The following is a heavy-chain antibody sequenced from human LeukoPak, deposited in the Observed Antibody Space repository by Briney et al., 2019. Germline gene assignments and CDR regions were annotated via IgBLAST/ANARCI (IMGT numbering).Heavy chain of an antibody. CDR2: INPNSGGT. D-gene: IGHD2-2*01. CDR3: ARDKRYCSSTSCPSWFDP. V-gene: IGHV1-2*02. Sequence: ASVKVSYKASGYTFTGYYMHWVRQAPGQGLEWMGWINPNSGGTNYAQKLQGRVTMTTDTSTSTAYMELRSLRSDDTAVYYCARDKRYCSSTSCPSWFDPWGQGTLVTVSS. J-gene: IGHJ5*02. CDR1: GYTFTGYY.